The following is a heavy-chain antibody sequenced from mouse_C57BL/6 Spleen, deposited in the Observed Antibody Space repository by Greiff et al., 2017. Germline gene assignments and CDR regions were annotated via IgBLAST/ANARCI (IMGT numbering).Heavy chain of an antibody. Sequence: EVNVVESGGGLVQPGGSLSLSCAASGFTFTDYYMSWVRQPPGKALEWLGFIRNKANGYTTEYSASVKGRFTISRDNSQSILYLQMNALRAEDSATYYCARYVATNAMDYWGQGTSVTVSS. D-gene: IGHD1-1*01. J-gene: IGHJ4*01. V-gene: IGHV7-3*01. CDR1: GFTFTDYY. CDR2: IRNKANGYTT. CDR3: ARYVATNAMDY.